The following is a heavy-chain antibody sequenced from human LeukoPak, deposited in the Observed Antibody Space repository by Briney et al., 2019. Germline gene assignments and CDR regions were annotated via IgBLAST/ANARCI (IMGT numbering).Heavy chain of an antibody. V-gene: IGHV1-8*01. CDR3: ARGRGLARNKYYYYMDV. Sequence: ASVKVSCKASGYTFTSYDINWVRQATGQGLEWMGWMNPNSGNTGYAQKFQGRVTMTRNTSISTAYMELSSLRSEDTAVYYCARGRGLARNKYYYYMDVWGKGTTVTVSS. CDR1: GYTFTSYD. J-gene: IGHJ6*03. CDR2: MNPNSGNT. D-gene: IGHD5-12*01.